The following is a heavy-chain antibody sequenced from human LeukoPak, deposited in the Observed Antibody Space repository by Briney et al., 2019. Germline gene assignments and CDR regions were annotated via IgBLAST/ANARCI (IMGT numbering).Heavy chain of an antibody. J-gene: IGHJ4*02. CDR1: GFTFSSYA. D-gene: IGHD6-13*01. CDR2: ISGSGGST. Sequence: PGGSLRLSCAASGFTFSSYAMSWVRQAPGKGLEWVSAISGSGGSTYYADSVKGRFTISRDNSKNTLYLQMNSLRAEDTAVYYCAKDPPRGYSSSMVRGEYFDYWGQGTLVTVSS. V-gene: IGHV3-23*01. CDR3: AKDPPRGYSSSMVRGEYFDY.